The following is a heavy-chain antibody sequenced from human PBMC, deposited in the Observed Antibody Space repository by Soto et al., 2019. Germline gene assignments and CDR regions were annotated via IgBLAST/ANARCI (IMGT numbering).Heavy chain of an antibody. D-gene: IGHD3-3*01. CDR3: ARGGYDFWSGYSGPPLNWFDP. CDR1: GGSISSYY. CDR2: IHYSGST. Sequence: SETLSLTCTVSGGSISSYYWSWIRQPPGKGLEWIGYIHYSGSTNYNPSLKSRVTISVDTSKNQFSLKLSSVTAADTAVYYCARGGYDFWSGYSGPPLNWFDPWGQGTLVTVSS. V-gene: IGHV4-59*01. J-gene: IGHJ5*02.